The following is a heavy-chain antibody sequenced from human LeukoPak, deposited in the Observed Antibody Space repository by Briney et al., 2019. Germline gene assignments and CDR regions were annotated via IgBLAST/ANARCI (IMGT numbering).Heavy chain of an antibody. J-gene: IGHJ4*02. Sequence: SPCLSLTRTVAGASISSYYWSCVRPQPGKGSGWSGYIYYSGRTTYNPALKRRITISVDTSKHHFSLLLSSVTAADTAVYYCASYGSGSYLYYFVYWGQGTRVTVSS. V-gene: IGHV4-59*01. CDR2: IYYSGRT. CDR1: GASISSYY. CDR3: ASYGSGSYLYYFVY. D-gene: IGHD3-10*01.